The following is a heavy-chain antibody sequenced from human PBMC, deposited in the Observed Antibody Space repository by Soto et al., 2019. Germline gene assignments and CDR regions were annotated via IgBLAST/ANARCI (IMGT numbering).Heavy chain of an antibody. Sequence: QVQLQQWGAGLLKPSGTLSLTCAVYGGSFSGYYWSWIRQPPGKGLEWIGEINHSGVTNYKPSLKRRVTXSXDXXKNQSALQLKSVTAADTALYYCASFSGSYYSAMDVWGQGSTVTVSS. D-gene: IGHD6-19*01. V-gene: IGHV4-34*01. J-gene: IGHJ6*02. CDR1: GGSFSGYY. CDR2: INHSGVT. CDR3: ASFSGSYYSAMDV.